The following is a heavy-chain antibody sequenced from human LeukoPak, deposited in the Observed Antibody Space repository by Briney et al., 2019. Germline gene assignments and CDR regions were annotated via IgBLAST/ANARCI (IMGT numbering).Heavy chain of an antibody. D-gene: IGHD1-26*01. CDR2: ISSSGSTI. V-gene: IGHV3-11*01. CDR1: GFTFSDYY. J-gene: IGHJ4*02. Sequence: PGGSLRLSCAASGFTFSDYYMSWIRQAPGKGLDWISYISSSGSTIYYADSVKGRFTISRDNAKNSLYLQMNGLIPEDTAVYYCGSGGGATSHFDYWGQGTLVTVSS. CDR3: GSGGGATSHFDY.